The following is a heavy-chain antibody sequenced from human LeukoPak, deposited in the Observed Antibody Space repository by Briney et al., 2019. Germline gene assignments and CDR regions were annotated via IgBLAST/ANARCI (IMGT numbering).Heavy chain of an antibody. Sequence: PGGSLRLSRAASGFTVNSNYMNWVRQAPGKGLEWVSVLYSDGRTYYADSVKGRFTISRDTSKNTLYLQVNGLRAEDTAVYYCARGGGYYPIDYWGQGTLVTVSS. CDR3: ARGGGYYPIDY. CDR2: LYSDGRT. J-gene: IGHJ4*02. CDR1: GFTVNSNY. V-gene: IGHV3-53*01. D-gene: IGHD2-15*01.